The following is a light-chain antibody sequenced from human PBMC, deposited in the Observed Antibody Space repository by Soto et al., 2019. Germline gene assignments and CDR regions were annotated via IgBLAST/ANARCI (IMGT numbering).Light chain of an antibody. CDR2: GAS. J-gene: IGKJ5*01. CDR1: QRVSSGY. V-gene: IGKV3-20*01. CDR3: QQYGGSPAIT. Sequence: EIVLTQSPGTLSLSPGERATLSCRASQRVSSGYVAWYQQNPGQAPRLLIYGASSRATGIPDRFRASASGTDFTLTISRLEPEDFAVYFCQQYGGSPAITFGQGTRLDNK.